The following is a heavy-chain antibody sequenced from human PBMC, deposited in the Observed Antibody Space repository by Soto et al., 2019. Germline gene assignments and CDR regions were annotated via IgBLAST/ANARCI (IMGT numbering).Heavy chain of an antibody. V-gene: IGHV4-59*08. Sequence: SETLSLTCTVSGGSISNFYWSWIRQPPGKGLEWIGYVYYTGSTSYNPSLKRRVTFSADSSRGQFSLRLSSVTAADTAVYYCARLMGIAAAGDFDYWGQGTLVTVSS. CDR1: GGSISNFY. CDR2: VYYTGST. CDR3: ARLMGIAAAGDFDY. J-gene: IGHJ4*02. D-gene: IGHD6-13*01.